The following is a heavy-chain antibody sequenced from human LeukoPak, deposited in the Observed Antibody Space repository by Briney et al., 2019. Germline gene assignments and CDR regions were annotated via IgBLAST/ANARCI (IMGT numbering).Heavy chain of an antibody. J-gene: IGHJ5*01. D-gene: IGHD5-18*01. Sequence: GGSLRLSCAASGFTFSSYAMSWVRQAPGKGPEWVSSISSGSNHIYYAASVQGRFTISRDNAKSSLYLQMNSLRGEDTGVYYCARDKRIQEMDSWGQGTLVTVSS. CDR3: ARDKRIQEMDS. CDR1: GFTFSSYA. CDR2: ISSGSNHI. V-gene: IGHV3-21*01.